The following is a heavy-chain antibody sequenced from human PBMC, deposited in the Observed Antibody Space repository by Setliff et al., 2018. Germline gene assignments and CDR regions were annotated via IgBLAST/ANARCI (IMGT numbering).Heavy chain of an antibody. J-gene: IGHJ5*02. D-gene: IGHD3-10*01. CDR2: IKSKTDGGTT. CDR3: TRERVWFGAPILYFDP. Sequence: PGGSPRLSCAASGFTFSNAWMTWVRQAPGKGLEWVGRIKSKTDGGTTDYAAPVKGRFTISRDESKNTLYLQMNSLKTEDTAVYYCTRERVWFGAPILYFDPWGQGTLVTVSS. CDR1: GFTFSNAW. V-gene: IGHV3-15*01.